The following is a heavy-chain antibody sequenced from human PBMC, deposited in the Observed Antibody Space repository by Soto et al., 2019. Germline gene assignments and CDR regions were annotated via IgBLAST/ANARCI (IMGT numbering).Heavy chain of an antibody. CDR2: IYWDDDK. Sequence: QITLKESGPTLVKPTQTLTLTCTFSGFSLSTSGVGVGWIRQPPGKALEWLALIYWDDDKRYSPSLKSRLTTTKDTSKNQVVLTMTNMDPVDTATYYDAHRACDPNGDYPHDAFYIWGQGTMVTVSS. V-gene: IGHV2-5*02. D-gene: IGHD4-17*01. CDR1: GFSLSTSGVG. CDR3: AHRACDPNGDYPHDAFYI. J-gene: IGHJ3*02.